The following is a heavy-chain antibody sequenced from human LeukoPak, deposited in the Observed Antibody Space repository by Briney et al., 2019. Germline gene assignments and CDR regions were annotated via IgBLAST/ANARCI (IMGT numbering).Heavy chain of an antibody. V-gene: IGHV3-48*02. CDR1: GFIFSSYS. CDR3: ARAVTTVTRGGLVFDY. CDR2: ISGSSNTI. Sequence: GGSLRLSCAASGFIFSSYSMNWVRQSPGKGLEWVSYISGSSNTIYYADSVKGRFTISGDNAKNSLYLQMNSLRDEDTAVYYCARAVTTVTRGGLVFDYWGQGTLVTVSS. J-gene: IGHJ4*02. D-gene: IGHD4-17*01.